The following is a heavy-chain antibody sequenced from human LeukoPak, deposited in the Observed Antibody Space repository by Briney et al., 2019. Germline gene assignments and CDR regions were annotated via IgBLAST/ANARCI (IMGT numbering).Heavy chain of an antibody. D-gene: IGHD3-10*01. V-gene: IGHV3-7*01. Sequence: GGSLRLSCAASGFTFSTSWMTWVCQTPGKGLEWVANIKEDGTEKNYVDSVKGRFTISRNNTNNSLYQQMNGLRAEDTALYYCARTYGSGSSYRHFDSWGQGTLVTVSS. CDR3: ARTYGSGSSYRHFDS. CDR2: IKEDGTEK. CDR1: GFTFSTSW. J-gene: IGHJ4*02.